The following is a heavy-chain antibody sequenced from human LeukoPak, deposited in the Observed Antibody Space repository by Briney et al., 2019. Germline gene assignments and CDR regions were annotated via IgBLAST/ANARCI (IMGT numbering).Heavy chain of an antibody. Sequence: PSETLSLTCAVYGGSFSGYYWSWIRQPPGKGLEWIGEINHSGSTNYNPSLKSRVTISVDTSKNQFSLKLSSVTAADTAVYYCASQGLGGDYAGYWGQGTLVTVSS. CDR2: INHSGST. CDR3: ASQGLGGDYAGY. J-gene: IGHJ4*02. D-gene: IGHD4-17*01. V-gene: IGHV4-34*01. CDR1: GGSFSGYY.